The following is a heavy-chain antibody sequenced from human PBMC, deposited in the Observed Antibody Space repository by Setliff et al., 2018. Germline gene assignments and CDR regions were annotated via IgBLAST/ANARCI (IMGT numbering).Heavy chain of an antibody. V-gene: IGHV3-48*01. CDR1: GFTVSSNY. CDR3: ARVEGVPAPYYMDV. Sequence: GSLRLSCAASGFTVSSNYMSWVRQAPGKGLEWVSAISGSSSTIYYADSVKGRFTISRDNAKNSLYLQMNSLRAEDTAVYYCARVEGVPAPYYMDVWGKGTTVTVSS. D-gene: IGHD2-2*01. J-gene: IGHJ6*03. CDR2: ISGSSSTI.